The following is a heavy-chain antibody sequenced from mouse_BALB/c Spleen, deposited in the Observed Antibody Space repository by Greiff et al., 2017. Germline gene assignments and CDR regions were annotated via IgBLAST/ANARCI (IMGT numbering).Heavy chain of an antibody. CDR1: GYSITSGYY. V-gene: IGHV3-6*02. J-gene: IGHJ3*01. CDR3: ARGLWLRREDWFAY. CDR2: ISYDGSN. Sequence: EVQLQQSGPGLVKPSQSLSLTCSVTGYSITSGYYWNWIRQFPGNKLEWMGYISYDGSNNYNPSLKNRISITRDTSKNQFFLKLNSVTTEDTATYYCARGLWLRREDWFAYWGQGTLVTVSA. D-gene: IGHD2-2*01.